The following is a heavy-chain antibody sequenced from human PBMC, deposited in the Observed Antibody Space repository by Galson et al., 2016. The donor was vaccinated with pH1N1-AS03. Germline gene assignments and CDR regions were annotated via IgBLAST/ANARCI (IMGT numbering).Heavy chain of an antibody. CDR1: GFTFSSYA. CDR2: ISYDGSDK. CDR3: ARDHEFWTGYSGGYYYYIDV. Sequence: SLRLSCAASGFTFSSYAMHWVRQAPGKGLEWVAVISYDGSDKYYVDSVKGRFTISRDNSKNTLYLQMNSLRAEDTAVYYCARDHEFWTGYSGGYYYYIDVWGEGTTVTVSS. D-gene: IGHD3/OR15-3a*01. J-gene: IGHJ6*03. V-gene: IGHV3-30*01.